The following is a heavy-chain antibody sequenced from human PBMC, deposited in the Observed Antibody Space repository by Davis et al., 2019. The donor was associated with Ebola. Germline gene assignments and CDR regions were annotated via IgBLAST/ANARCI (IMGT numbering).Heavy chain of an antibody. CDR3: ARDRGYYYGGAFDI. V-gene: IGHV4-61*02. Sequence: PSETLSLTCSVSDGSISSGSHYWSWIRQPAGKGLEWIGRIYASGSINYNPSLKSRVTMSVDTSKNQFSLRLTSVTAADTAVYYCARDRGYYYGGAFDIWGPGTMVTVSS. CDR2: IYASGSI. D-gene: IGHD3-22*01. J-gene: IGHJ3*02. CDR1: DGSISSGSHY.